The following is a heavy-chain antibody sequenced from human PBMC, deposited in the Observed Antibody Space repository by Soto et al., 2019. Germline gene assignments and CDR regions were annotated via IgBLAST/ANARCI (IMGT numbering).Heavy chain of an antibody. CDR3: ARGRGELLFDY. Sequence: QVQLQESGPGLVKPSQTLSLTCTVSGGSISSGDYYCSWIRQPPGKGLEWIGYIYYSGSTYYNPSLKCRVTISVDTYKNQFSLKLSSVTAADTAVYYCARGRGELLFDYWGQGTLVTVSS. CDR1: GGSISSGDYY. V-gene: IGHV4-30-4*01. J-gene: IGHJ4*02. D-gene: IGHD3-10*01. CDR2: IYYSGST.